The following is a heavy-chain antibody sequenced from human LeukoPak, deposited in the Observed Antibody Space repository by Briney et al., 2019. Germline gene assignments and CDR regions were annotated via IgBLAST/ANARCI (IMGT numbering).Heavy chain of an antibody. D-gene: IGHD3-3*01. J-gene: IGHJ3*02. CDR2: IYYSGST. CDR1: GGSISSGDYY. CDR3: ASRRITIFGVASNDAFDI. Sequence: SETLSLTCTVSGGSISSGDYYWSWIRQPPGKGLEWIGYIYYSGSTYYNPSLKSRVTISVDTSKNQFSLKLSSVTAADTAVYFCASRRITIFGVASNDAFDIWGQGTMVTVSS. V-gene: IGHV4-30-4*08.